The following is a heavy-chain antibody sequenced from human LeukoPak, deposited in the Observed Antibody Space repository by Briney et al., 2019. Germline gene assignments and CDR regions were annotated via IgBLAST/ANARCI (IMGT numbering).Heavy chain of an antibody. CDR1: GGSISSGSYY. Sequence: PSETLSLTCTVSGGSISSGSYYWSWIRQPAGKGLEWIGRIYTSGSTNYNPSLKSRVTISVDTSKNQFSLKLSSVTAADTAVYYCARDSPLTGIFDYWGQGTLVTVSS. V-gene: IGHV4-61*02. CDR2: IYTSGST. CDR3: ARDSPLTGIFDY. J-gene: IGHJ4*02. D-gene: IGHD1-1*01.